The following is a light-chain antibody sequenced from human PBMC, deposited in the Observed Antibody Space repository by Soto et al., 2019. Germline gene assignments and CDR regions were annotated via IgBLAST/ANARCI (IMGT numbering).Light chain of an antibody. CDR1: SSDVGGYNY. CDR3: SSYTSSSTLV. J-gene: IGLJ2*01. Sequence: QSVLTQPASVSGSPGQLITISCTGTSSDVGGYNYVSWYQQYPGKAPKLMIYDVSNRPSGVSNRFSGSKSGNMASLTISGLQAEDEADYYCSSYTSSSTLVFGGGTKLTVL. V-gene: IGLV2-14*01. CDR2: DVS.